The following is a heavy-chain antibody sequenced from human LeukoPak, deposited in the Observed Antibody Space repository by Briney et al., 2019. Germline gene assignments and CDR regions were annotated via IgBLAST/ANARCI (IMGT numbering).Heavy chain of an antibody. CDR1: GFTFSSYS. CDR3: ARGYYDSSGYVY. Sequence: PGGSLRLSCAASGFTFSSYSMNWVRQAPGKGLEWVSYISSSGSTIYYADSVKGRFTISRDNAKNSLYLQMNSLRAEDTAVYYCARGYYDSSGYVYWGQGTLVTVSS. J-gene: IGHJ4*02. V-gene: IGHV3-48*04. CDR2: ISSSGSTI. D-gene: IGHD3-22*01.